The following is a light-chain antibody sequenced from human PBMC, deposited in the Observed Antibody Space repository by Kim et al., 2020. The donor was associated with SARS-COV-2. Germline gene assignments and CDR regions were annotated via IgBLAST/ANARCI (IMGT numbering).Light chain of an antibody. CDR3: HHRSDWPLT. CDR1: RSVSTF. Sequence: EIVLTQSPATLSLSPGERATLSCRASRSVSTFLAWYQQKPGQAPRLFIYDASNRATGIPPRFSGSGSGTDFTLTISSLEPDDFAVYYCHHRSDWPLTFGGGTKVDIK. CDR2: DAS. J-gene: IGKJ4*01. V-gene: IGKV3-11*01.